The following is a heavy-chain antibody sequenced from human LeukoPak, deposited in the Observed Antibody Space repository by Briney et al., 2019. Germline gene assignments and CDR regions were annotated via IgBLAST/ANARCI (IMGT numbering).Heavy chain of an antibody. CDR3: ARDSSQWLADY. CDR2: IWYDGSNK. Sequence: PGGSLGLSCAASGFSFSDYGMHWVRQAPGKGLEWVAVIWYDGSNKNYADSVKGRFTVSRDNSKNTLYLQMNSLRAEDTAVYYCARDSSQWLADYWGQGTLVTVSS. CDR1: GFSFSDYG. J-gene: IGHJ4*02. D-gene: IGHD6-19*01. V-gene: IGHV3-33*01.